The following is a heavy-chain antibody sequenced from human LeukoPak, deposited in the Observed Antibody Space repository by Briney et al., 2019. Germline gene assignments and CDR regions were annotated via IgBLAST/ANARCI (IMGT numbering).Heavy chain of an antibody. D-gene: IGHD4-17*01. CDR2: ISGSGGST. J-gene: IGHJ4*02. Sequence: PGGSLRLSCAASGFTFSIYAMSWVRQAPGKGREWVSAISGSGGSTYYADSVKGRFTISRDNSKNTLYLQMNSLSAEDTAVYYCARTVTTLYYFDYWGQGTLVTVSS. CDR3: ARTVTTLYYFDY. CDR1: GFTFSIYA. V-gene: IGHV3-23*01.